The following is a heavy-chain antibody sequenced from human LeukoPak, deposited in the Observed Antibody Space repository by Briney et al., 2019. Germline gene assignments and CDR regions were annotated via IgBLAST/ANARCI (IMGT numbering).Heavy chain of an antibody. CDR3: ARETSTSFWSGAYYFDY. J-gene: IGHJ4*02. CDR2: ISAYNGNT. V-gene: IGHV1-18*01. Sequence: GASVKVSFKASGYTFTSYGISWVRRAPGQGLEWMGWISAYNGNTNYAQKLQGRVSMTTDTSTSTAYMELRSLRSDDTAVYYCARETSTSFWSGAYYFDYWGQGTLVTVSS. D-gene: IGHD3-3*01. CDR1: GYTFTSYG.